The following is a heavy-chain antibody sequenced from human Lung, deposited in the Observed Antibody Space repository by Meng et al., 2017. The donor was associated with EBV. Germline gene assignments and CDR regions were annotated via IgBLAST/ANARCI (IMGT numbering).Heavy chain of an antibody. CDR2: ISYDGSTK. V-gene: IGHV3-30*18. CDR3: AKGHPSAAVLDY. Sequence: QMPLVGVGGGVAQPGRSLRLSCAASGFAFSTYGMHWVRQTPGKGLEWVAVISYDGSTKYFGGSVKGRFTISRDNSKNTLYLEMTSLRREDTAVHYCAKGHPSAAVLDYWGQGTLVTVSS. D-gene: IGHD6-13*01. J-gene: IGHJ4*02. CDR1: GFAFSTYG.